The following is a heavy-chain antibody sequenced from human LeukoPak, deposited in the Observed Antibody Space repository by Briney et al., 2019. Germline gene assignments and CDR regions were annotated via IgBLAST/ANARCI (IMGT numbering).Heavy chain of an antibody. J-gene: IGHJ4*02. CDR2: ISSTSAAI. CDR1: GFIFSDYG. CDR3: ARDYYGDYAVDY. D-gene: IGHD4-17*01. Sequence: PGGSLRLSCAASGFIFSDYGMIWVRQAPGKGLEWVSYISSTSAAIHYADSVKGRLTISRDNTKNSLYLQMNSLRAEDTAVYYCARDYYGDYAVDYWGQGTLVTVSS. V-gene: IGHV3-48*04.